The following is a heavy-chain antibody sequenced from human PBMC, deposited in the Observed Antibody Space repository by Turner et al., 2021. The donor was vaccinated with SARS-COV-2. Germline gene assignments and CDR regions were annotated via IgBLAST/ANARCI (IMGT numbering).Heavy chain of an antibody. CDR2: IKQDGSEK. J-gene: IGHJ4*02. CDR1: GFTFSSYW. Sequence: EVQLVESGGGLVQPWGSLRLSCAASGFTFSSYWMSWVRQAPGKGLEWVANIKQDGSEKYYVDSVKGRFTISRDNAKNSLYLQMNSLRAEDTAVYYCARTTYNWNGGLFDYWGQGTLVTVSS. V-gene: IGHV3-7*01. CDR3: ARTTYNWNGGLFDY. D-gene: IGHD1-20*01.